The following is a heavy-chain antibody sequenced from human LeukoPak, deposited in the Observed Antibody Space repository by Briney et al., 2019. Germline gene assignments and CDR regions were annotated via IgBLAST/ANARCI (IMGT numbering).Heavy chain of an antibody. Sequence: PGGSLRLSCAASGFTFSSYWMSWVRQAPGKGLEWVANIKQDGSEKYYVDSVKGRFTISRDNAKNSLYLQMNSLRAEDTAVYYCARGYCSSTSCYGRLYYFDYWGQGTLVTVSS. V-gene: IGHV3-7*01. J-gene: IGHJ4*02. CDR1: GFTFSSYW. D-gene: IGHD2-2*01. CDR3: ARGYCSSTSCYGRLYYFDY. CDR2: IKQDGSEK.